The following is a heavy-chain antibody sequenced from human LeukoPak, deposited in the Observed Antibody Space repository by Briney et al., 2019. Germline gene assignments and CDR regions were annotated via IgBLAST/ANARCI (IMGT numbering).Heavy chain of an antibody. Sequence: GGSLKISCKGSGHSFPNYWIGWVRQMPGKGLEWMGIIYLGDSDTRYSPSFQGQVTISVDKSISTAYLQWSSLKASDTAMYYCARHPSYYSGWPLDYWGQGTLVTVSS. CDR3: ARHPSYYSGWPLDY. D-gene: IGHD6-19*01. J-gene: IGHJ4*02. CDR2: IYLGDSDT. CDR1: GHSFPNYW. V-gene: IGHV5-51*01.